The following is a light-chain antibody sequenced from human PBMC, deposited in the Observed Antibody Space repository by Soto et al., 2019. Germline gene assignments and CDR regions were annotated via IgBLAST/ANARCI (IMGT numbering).Light chain of an antibody. Sequence: EIVMTQSPATLSVSPGERATLSCRASRRVSNNFAWYQQKPGQAPRLLIYGASTRATGIPARFSGSGSGTEFTLTISSLQSEDFAVYFCQQYNNWPLTFGGGTKVEIK. CDR3: QQYNNWPLT. J-gene: IGKJ4*01. CDR1: RRVSNN. CDR2: GAS. V-gene: IGKV3-15*01.